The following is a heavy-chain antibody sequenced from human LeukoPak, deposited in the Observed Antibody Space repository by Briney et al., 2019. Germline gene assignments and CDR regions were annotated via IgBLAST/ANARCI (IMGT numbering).Heavy chain of an antibody. V-gene: IGHV3-30*02. D-gene: IGHD4-17*01. CDR1: GFTFSSYG. J-gene: IGHJ4*02. Sequence: GGSLRLSCAASGFTFSSYGMHWVRQAPGKGLEWVAFIRYDGSNKYYADSVKGRFTISRDNSKNTLYLQMDSLRAEDTAVYYCAKSAGVGGDYVYYFDYWGQGTLVTVSS. CDR3: AKSAGVGGDYVYYFDY. CDR2: IRYDGSNK.